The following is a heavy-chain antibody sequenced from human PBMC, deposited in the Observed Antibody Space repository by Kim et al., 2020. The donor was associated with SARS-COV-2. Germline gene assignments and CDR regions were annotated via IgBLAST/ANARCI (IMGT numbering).Heavy chain of an antibody. CDR2: IYSGGST. V-gene: IGHV3-53*01. D-gene: IGHD1-26*01. J-gene: IGHJ3*02. Sequence: GGSLRLSCAASGFTVSSNYMSWVRQAPGKGLEWVSVIYSGGSTYYADSVKGRFTISRDNSKNTLYLQMNSLRAEDTAVYYCARGWGQPPLDAFDIWGQGTMVTVSS. CDR1: GFTVSSNY. CDR3: ARGWGQPPLDAFDI.